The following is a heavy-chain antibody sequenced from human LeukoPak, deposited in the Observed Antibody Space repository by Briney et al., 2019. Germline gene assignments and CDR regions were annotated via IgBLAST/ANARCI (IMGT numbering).Heavy chain of an antibody. D-gene: IGHD5-18*01. Sequence: GASVKDSCKASGYTFTSYGISSVRQAPGQGGEWMGWISAYNGNTNYAQKLQGRVTMTTDTYTSTAYMELRSLRWDDTAVYYCARGGSYGSPAFDYWGQGTLVTVSS. CDR3: ARGGSYGSPAFDY. J-gene: IGHJ4*02. V-gene: IGHV1-18*01. CDR1: GYTFTSYG. CDR2: ISAYNGNT.